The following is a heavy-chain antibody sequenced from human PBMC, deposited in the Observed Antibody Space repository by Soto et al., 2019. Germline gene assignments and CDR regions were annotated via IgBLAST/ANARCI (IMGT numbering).Heavy chain of an antibody. CDR2: INHSGST. Sequence: SETLSLTCAVYGGSFSGYYWSWIRQPPGKGLEWIGEINHSGSTNYNPSLKSRVTISVDTSKNQFSLKLSSVTAADTAVYYCARGYNWNYGWFDPCGQGTLVTVSS. V-gene: IGHV4-34*01. CDR1: GGSFSGYY. D-gene: IGHD1-7*01. CDR3: ARGYNWNYGWFDP. J-gene: IGHJ5*02.